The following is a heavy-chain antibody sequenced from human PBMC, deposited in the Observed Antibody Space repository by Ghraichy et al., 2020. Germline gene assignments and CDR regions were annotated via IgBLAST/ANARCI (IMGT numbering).Heavy chain of an antibody. D-gene: IGHD3-10*01. J-gene: IGHJ4*02. V-gene: IGHV3-23*01. CDR1: GFTFSSYA. Sequence: GGSLRLSCAASGFTFSSYAMSWVRQAPGKGLECVSVISGRGDTTYYADSVKGRFTISRDNSKNTVYLQMNSLRVEATAVYHCAKITQLLSGASDYGGQGALVTVSS. CDR2: ISGRGDTT. CDR3: AKITQLLSGASDY.